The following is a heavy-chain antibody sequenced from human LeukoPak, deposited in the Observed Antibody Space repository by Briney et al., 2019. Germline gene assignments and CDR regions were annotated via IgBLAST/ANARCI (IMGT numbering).Heavy chain of an antibody. CDR2: ISSSGGST. J-gene: IGHJ4*02. CDR1: GCTLSSYA. CDR3: AKWRLESIAVAD. Sequence: PGGSLRLSCAASGCTLSSYAMSWVRQAPGKGLHWVSGISSSGGSTYYVDSVKGRFTISTDNSKNTLYLQMNSLRAEDTAVYYCAKWRLESIAVADWGQGTLVTVSS. V-gene: IGHV3-23*01. D-gene: IGHD6-19*01.